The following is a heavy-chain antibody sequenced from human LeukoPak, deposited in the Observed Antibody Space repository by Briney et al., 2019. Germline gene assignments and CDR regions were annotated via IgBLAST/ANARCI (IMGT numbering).Heavy chain of an antibody. D-gene: IGHD1-26*01. Sequence: ASVKVSCKASGYRFTDYYIHWIRQAPGQGLECLGWIHSKSGGTTYAQKFQGRVTMTRDTSITTFYLELTRLTSDDTATYYCAKGGGSWVYYDYWGQGTLVTVSS. CDR2: IHSKSGGT. CDR1: GYRFTDYY. J-gene: IGHJ4*02. CDR3: AKGGGSWVYYDY. V-gene: IGHV1-2*02.